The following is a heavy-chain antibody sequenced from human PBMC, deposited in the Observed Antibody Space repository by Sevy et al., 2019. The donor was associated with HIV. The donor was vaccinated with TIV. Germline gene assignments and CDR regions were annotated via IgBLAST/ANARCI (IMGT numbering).Heavy chain of an antibody. D-gene: IGHD6-19*01. Sequence: GGSLRLSCTASGFTFGDYAMSWFRQAPGKGLEWVGFIRSKTYGGTTEYAASVKGRFTISRDDSKSIAYLQMNSLKTEDTAVYYCTRDHYSRGGYGGDFDYWGQGTLVTVSS. J-gene: IGHJ4*02. CDR1: GFTFGDYA. V-gene: IGHV3-49*03. CDR2: IRSKTYGGTT. CDR3: TRDHYSRGGYGGDFDY.